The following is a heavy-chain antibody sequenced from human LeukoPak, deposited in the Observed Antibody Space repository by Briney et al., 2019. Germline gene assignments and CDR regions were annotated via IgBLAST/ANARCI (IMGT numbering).Heavy chain of an antibody. CDR2: IKQGGSEK. D-gene: IGHD6-13*01. V-gene: IGHV3-7*03. CDR1: GFTFSSYW. J-gene: IGHJ6*02. CDR3: AKVFSSWTDYYYYGMDV. Sequence: GGSLRLSCAASGFTFSSYWMSWVRQAPGKGLEWVANIKQGGSEKYYVDSVKGRFTISRDNAKNSLYLQMNSLRAEDTALYYCAKVFSSWTDYYYYGMDVWGQGTTVTVSS.